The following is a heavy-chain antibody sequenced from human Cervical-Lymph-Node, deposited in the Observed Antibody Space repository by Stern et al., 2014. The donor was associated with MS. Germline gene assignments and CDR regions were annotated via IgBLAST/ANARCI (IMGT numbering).Heavy chain of an antibody. D-gene: IGHD3-10*01. Sequence: ESGPTLVKPTQTLTLTCTFSGFSLKTSGVGVAWIRQPPGKALEWLALIYWADDKRYSPSLESRLTITKDTSKNQVVLTMTNMDPVDTATYYCAFRPGFGDLNYFAPWGQGTLVAVSS. CDR1: GFSLKTSGVG. CDR2: IYWADDK. V-gene: IGHV2-5*02. CDR3: AFRPGFGDLNYFAP. J-gene: IGHJ5*02.